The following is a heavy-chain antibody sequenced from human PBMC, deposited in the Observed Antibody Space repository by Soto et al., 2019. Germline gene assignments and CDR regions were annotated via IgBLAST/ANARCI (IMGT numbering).Heavy chain of an antibody. CDR1: GYTFNTYG. CDR2: ISIHNGNT. V-gene: IGHV1-18*04. CDR3: ARMTTVDSSHYYMDV. Sequence: QAQLLQSGGELKKSGASVKVSCKASGYTFNTYGISWVRQAPGQGLEWMAWISIHNGNTNFAQKFQGRVTLTTDTSTSTANMELRSLRSDDTAVYYCARMTTVDSSHYYMDVWRKGTTVTVSS. J-gene: IGHJ6*03. D-gene: IGHD4-4*01.